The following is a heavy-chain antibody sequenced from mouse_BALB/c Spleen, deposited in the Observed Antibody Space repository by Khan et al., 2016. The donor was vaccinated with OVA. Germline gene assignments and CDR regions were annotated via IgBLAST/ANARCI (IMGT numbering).Heavy chain of an antibody. CDR2: ILPGSGRT. CDR3: ARGSRRYSYAMDY. V-gene: IGHV1-9*01. CDR1: GYTFSSYW. J-gene: IGHJ4*01. D-gene: IGHD1-1*01. Sequence: QVQLKESGAELMKPGASVKISCKATGYTFSSYWIEWVKQRPGHGLEWIGEILPGSGRTNYNEKFKGKATFTADASSNTAYMQLSSLTSEDSAVYNCARGSRRYSYAMDYWGQGTSVTVSS.